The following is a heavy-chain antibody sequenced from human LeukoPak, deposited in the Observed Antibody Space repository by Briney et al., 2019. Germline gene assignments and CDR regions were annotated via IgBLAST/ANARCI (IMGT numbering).Heavy chain of an antibody. V-gene: IGHV3-33*01. CDR3: ARGNHCGSTSCALDY. D-gene: IGHD2-2*01. CDR1: GFTFSSYG. J-gene: IGHJ4*02. Sequence: GGSLRLSCAASGFTFSSYGMHWVRQAPGKGLEWVAVIWYDGSNKYYADSVKGRFTISRDNSKNTLYLQMNSLRAEDTAVYYCARGNHCGSTSCALDYWGQGTLVTVSS. CDR2: IWYDGSNK.